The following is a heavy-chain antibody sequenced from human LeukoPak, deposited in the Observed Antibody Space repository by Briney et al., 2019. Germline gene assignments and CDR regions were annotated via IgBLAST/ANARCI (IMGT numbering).Heavy chain of an antibody. CDR1: GYTFTSYG. Sequence: ASAKVSCKASGYTFTSYGISWVRQAPGQGLEWMGWISAYNGNTNYAQKLQGRVTMTTDTSTSTAYMELRSLRSDDTAVYYCARDNRRYCSSTSCYPYDYWGQGTLVTVSS. CDR2: ISAYNGNT. CDR3: ARDNRRYCSSTSCYPYDY. D-gene: IGHD2-2*01. J-gene: IGHJ4*02. V-gene: IGHV1-18*01.